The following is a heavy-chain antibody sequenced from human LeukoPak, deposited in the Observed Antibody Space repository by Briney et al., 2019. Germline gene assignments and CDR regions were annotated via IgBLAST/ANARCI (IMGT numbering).Heavy chain of an antibody. V-gene: IGHV4-34*01. CDR2: INHSGST. J-gene: IGHJ4*02. CDR3: ARGSGSTSHYYLDY. D-gene: IGHD2-2*01. Sequence: SETLSLTCAVYGGSFSGYYWSWIRRPPGKGLEWIGEINHSGSTNDNPSLKSRVTISVDTSKNQFSLKLSSVTAADTAVYYCARGSGSTSHYYLDYWGQGTLVTVSS. CDR1: GGSFSGYY.